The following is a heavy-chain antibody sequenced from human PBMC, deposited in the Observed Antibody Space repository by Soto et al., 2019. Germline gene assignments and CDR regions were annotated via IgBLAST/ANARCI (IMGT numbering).Heavy chain of an antibody. J-gene: IGHJ4*02. CDR3: AIGGGDYNYLDY. D-gene: IGHD3-9*01. CDR1: GFLFNTYW. V-gene: IGHV3-74*01. CDR2: IKSDGSST. Sequence: EVQLVESGGGLVQPGGSLRLSCAASGFLFNTYWMFWVRQAPRKGLLWVSRIKSDGSSTNYADSVKGRFTISRDNAKNTLYLQMARRRAEDTAGYYCAIGGGDYNYLDYWGQGILVTVSS.